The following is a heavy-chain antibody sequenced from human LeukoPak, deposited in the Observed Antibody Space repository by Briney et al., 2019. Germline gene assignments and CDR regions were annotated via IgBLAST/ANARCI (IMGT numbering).Heavy chain of an antibody. CDR1: GFTFSSYS. D-gene: IGHD3-10*01. J-gene: IGHJ3*02. CDR2: ISSSSSYI. CDR3: ARDRLYYYDALDI. Sequence: NARGSLRLSCAASGFTFSSYSMNWVRQAPGKGLEWVSSISSSSSYIYYADSVKGRFTISRDNAKNSLYLQMNSLRAEDTAVYYCARDRLYYYDALDIWGQGTMVTVSS. V-gene: IGHV3-21*01.